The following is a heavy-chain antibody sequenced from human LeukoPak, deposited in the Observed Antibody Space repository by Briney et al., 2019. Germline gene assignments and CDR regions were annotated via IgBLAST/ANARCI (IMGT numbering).Heavy chain of an antibody. V-gene: IGHV3-7*03. CDR2: IKQDGSGK. CDR3: ARAKPKNMVRGLIMRRESRYYFDY. Sequence: GGSLRLSCAASGFTFSNYAMNWVRQAPGKGLEWVANIKQDGSGKYYVDSVKGRFTISRDNAKNSLYLQMNSLRAEDTAVYYCARAKPKNMVRGLIMRRESRYYFDYWGQGTLVTVSS. J-gene: IGHJ4*02. CDR1: GFTFSNYA. D-gene: IGHD3-10*01.